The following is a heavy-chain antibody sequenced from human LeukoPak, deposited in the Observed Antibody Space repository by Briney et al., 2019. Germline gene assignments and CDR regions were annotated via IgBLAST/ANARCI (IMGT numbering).Heavy chain of an antibody. Sequence: GGSLRLSCAASGFTFDDYTMHWVRQAPGKGLEWVSLISWDGGSTYYADSVKGRFTISRDNSKNSLYLQMNSLRTEDTALYYCAKDQNFLDCSSTSCYPGDWGQGTLVTVSS. CDR2: ISWDGGST. CDR1: GFTFDDYT. D-gene: IGHD2-2*01. J-gene: IGHJ4*02. CDR3: AKDQNFLDCSSTSCYPGD. V-gene: IGHV3-43*01.